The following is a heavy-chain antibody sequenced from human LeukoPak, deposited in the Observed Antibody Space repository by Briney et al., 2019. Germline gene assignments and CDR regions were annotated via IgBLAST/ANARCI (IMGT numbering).Heavy chain of an antibody. CDR2: INHSGST. Sequence: SETLSLTCAVYGGSFSGYYWSWIRQPPGKGLEWIGEINHSGSTNYNPSLKSRVTISVDTSKNQFSLKLSSVTAADTAVYYCARGQGRTFDPWGQGTLVTVSS. J-gene: IGHJ5*02. V-gene: IGHV4-34*01. D-gene: IGHD1-7*01. CDR3: ARGQGRTFDP. CDR1: GGSFSGYY.